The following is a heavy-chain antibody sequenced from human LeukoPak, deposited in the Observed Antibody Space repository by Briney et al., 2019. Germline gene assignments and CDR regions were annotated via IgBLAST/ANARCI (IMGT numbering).Heavy chain of an antibody. J-gene: IGHJ4*02. CDR3: ARGSQQLDY. D-gene: IGHD6-13*01. CDR2: ISTYNGHT. CDR1: GYTFTSYG. V-gene: IGHV1-18*04. Sequence: ASVRVSCKASGYTFTSYGITWVRQAPGQGLERMGWISTYNGHTNYAQNLQGRVTMTTDTSTTTAYMELRSLRSDDTAVYYCARGSQQLDYWGQGTLVTVSS.